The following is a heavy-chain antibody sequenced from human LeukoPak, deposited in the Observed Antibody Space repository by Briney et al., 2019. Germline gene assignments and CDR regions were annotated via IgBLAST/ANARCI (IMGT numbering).Heavy chain of an antibody. D-gene: IGHD3-22*01. CDR2: ISYDGSNK. V-gene: IGHV3-30*04. Sequence: GRSLRLSCAASGFTFSSYAMHWVRQAPGKGLEWVAVISYDGSNKYYADSVKGRFTISRDNSKNTLYLQMNSLRAEDTAVYYCAKEMTYYYDSSGCYSKGGGFDYWGQGTLVTVSS. CDR1: GFTFSSYA. CDR3: AKEMTYYYDSSGCYSKGGGFDY. J-gene: IGHJ4*02.